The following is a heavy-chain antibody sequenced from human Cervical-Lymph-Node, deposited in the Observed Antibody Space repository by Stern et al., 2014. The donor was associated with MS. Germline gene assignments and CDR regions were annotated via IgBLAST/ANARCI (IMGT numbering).Heavy chain of an antibody. J-gene: IGHJ4*02. V-gene: IGHV1-2*06. D-gene: IGHD2-15*01. CDR3: TREETPFYFDF. CDR2: IIPRRGET. Sequence: VQLVESGAEVKKPGASVKVSCKASGYTFNDHFIHWVRQAPGQGLEWMGRIIPRRGETFFARKLQGRVTMTRDTSISTAYMELISLTSDDTAIYYCTREETPFYFDFWGQGTLVTVSS. CDR1: GYTFNDHF.